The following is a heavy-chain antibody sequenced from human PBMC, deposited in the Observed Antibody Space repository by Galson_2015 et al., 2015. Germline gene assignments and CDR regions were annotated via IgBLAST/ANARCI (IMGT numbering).Heavy chain of an antibody. Sequence: SLRLSCAASGFTFSDYYMSWIRQAPGKGLEWVSYISSSGSTIYYADSVKGRFTISRDNAKNSLYLQMNSLRAEDTAVYYCARVASYDFWSCYDNHNYYYYYMDVWGKGTTVTVSS. V-gene: IGHV3-11*01. CDR3: ARVASYDFWSCYDNHNYYYYYMDV. D-gene: IGHD3-3*01. J-gene: IGHJ6*03. CDR1: GFTFSDYY. CDR2: ISSSGSTI.